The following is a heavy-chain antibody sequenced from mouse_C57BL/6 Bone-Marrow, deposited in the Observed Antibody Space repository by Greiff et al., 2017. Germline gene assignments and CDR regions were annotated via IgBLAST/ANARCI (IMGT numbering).Heavy chain of an antibody. D-gene: IGHD1-1*01. Sequence: EVKVVESGGGLVKPKGSLTLSCAASGFTFNTYAMHWVRQAPGKGLEWVARIRRKSSNYATYYADSVKDRFTISRDNSQSMLYLQMNNLKTEDTAMYYCVRDLGSKEGAMDYWGQGTSVTVSS. CDR1: GFTFNTYA. CDR3: VRDLGSKEGAMDY. J-gene: IGHJ4*01. V-gene: IGHV10-3*01. CDR2: IRRKSSNYAT.